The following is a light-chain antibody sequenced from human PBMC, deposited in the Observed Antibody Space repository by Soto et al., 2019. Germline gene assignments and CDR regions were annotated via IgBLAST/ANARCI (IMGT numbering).Light chain of an antibody. J-gene: IGKJ1*01. Sequence: EIVMTQSPATLSVSPGERATLSCRASQSVSSNLAWYQQKPGQAPRLLIYGASTRATGIPARFSGSGSGTEFTLTISSLQSEDFAVYYCQQYNTWTWTFGQGTKVDIK. V-gene: IGKV3-15*01. CDR3: QQYNTWTWT. CDR2: GAS. CDR1: QSVSSN.